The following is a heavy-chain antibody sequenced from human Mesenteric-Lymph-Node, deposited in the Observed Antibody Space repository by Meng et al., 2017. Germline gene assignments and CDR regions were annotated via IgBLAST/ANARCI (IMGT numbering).Heavy chain of an antibody. CDR3: ARADKVRFDY. V-gene: IGHV4-30-4*01. CDR1: GGSISSSNYY. J-gene: IGHJ4*02. Sequence: QVQLPDSGPGLVKPSQTLSLTCTVSGGSISSSNYYWSWIRQPPGKGLEWSGHIYNSGSTYYNPSLKSRITISVDTSKNQFSLKLSSVTAADTAVYYCARADKVRFDYWGQGTLVTVSS. CDR2: IYNSGST.